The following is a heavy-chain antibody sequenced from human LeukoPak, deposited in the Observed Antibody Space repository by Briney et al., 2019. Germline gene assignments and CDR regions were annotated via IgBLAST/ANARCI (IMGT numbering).Heavy chain of an antibody. CDR3: ASSHYDILTGSFQNWFDP. J-gene: IGHJ5*02. D-gene: IGHD3-9*01. Sequence: PSETLSLTCTVSGGSISSYYWSWIRQPAGKGLEWIGRIYTSGSTNYNPSLKSRVTMSVDTSKNQFSLKLSSVTAADTAVYYCASSHYDILTGSFQNWFDPWGQGTLVTVSS. V-gene: IGHV4-4*07. CDR1: GGSISSYY. CDR2: IYTSGST.